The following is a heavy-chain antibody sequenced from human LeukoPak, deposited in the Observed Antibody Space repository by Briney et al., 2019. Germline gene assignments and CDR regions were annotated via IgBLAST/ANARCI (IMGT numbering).Heavy chain of an antibody. CDR1: GFTFSSYA. J-gene: IGHJ4*02. CDR2: ISGSGGST. D-gene: IGHD3-22*01. Sequence: PGGSLRLSCAASGFTFSSYAMRWVRQAPGKGLEWVSAISGSGGSTYYADSVKGRFTISRDNSKNTLYLQMNSLRAEDTAVYYCAKDITMIVVVPDYWGQGTLVTVSS. V-gene: IGHV3-23*01. CDR3: AKDITMIVVVPDY.